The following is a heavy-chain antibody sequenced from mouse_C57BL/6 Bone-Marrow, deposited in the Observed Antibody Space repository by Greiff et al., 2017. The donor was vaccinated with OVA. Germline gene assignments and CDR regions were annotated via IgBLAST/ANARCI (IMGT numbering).Heavy chain of an antibody. D-gene: IGHD2-12*01. V-gene: IGHV1-19*01. CDR1: GYTFTDYY. Sequence: EVQLQQSGPVLVKPGASVKMSCKASGYTFTDYYMNWVKQSPGKSLEWIGVINPYNGGTSYNQKFKGKATLTVDKSSSTAYIELNSLTSEDSAVYDCARCPYDGYYAMDYWGQGTSVTVSS. J-gene: IGHJ4*01. CDR2: INPYNGGT. CDR3: ARCPYDGYYAMDY.